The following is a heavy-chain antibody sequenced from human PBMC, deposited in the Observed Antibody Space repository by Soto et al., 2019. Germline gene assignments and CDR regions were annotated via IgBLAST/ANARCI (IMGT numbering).Heavy chain of an antibody. CDR3: ARHSFSYDFWSGYQTPFDY. D-gene: IGHD3-3*01. CDR2: IYYSGST. V-gene: IGHV4-39*01. Sequence: PSETLSLTCTVSGDSISSYYWGWIRQPPGKGLEWIGSIYYSGSTYYNPSLKSRVTISVDTSKNQFSLKLSSVTAADTAVYYCARHSFSYDFWSGYQTPFDYWGQGTLVTVSS. J-gene: IGHJ4*02. CDR1: GDSISSYY.